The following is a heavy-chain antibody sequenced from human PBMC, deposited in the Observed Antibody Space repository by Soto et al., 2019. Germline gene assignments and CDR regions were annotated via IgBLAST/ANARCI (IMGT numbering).Heavy chain of an antibody. CDR1: GFTFSSYS. D-gene: IGHD2-2*01. Sequence: PGGSLRLSCAASGFTFSSYSMNWVRQAPGKGLEWVSAISGSGGSTYYADSVKGRFTISRDNSKNTLYLQMNSLRAEDTAVYYCAKDKVVPAARDLGAFDIWGQGTMVTVSS. CDR3: AKDKVVPAARDLGAFDI. CDR2: ISGSGGST. J-gene: IGHJ3*02. V-gene: IGHV3-23*01.